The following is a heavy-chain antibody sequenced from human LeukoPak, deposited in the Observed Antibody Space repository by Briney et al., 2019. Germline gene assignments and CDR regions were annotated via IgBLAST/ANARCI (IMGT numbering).Heavy chain of an antibody. D-gene: IGHD6-13*01. CDR3: AKLSYIAAAAPHFDY. J-gene: IGHJ4*02. V-gene: IGHV3-21*04. Sequence: GSLRLSCAASGFTFSSYSMNWVRQAPGKGLEWVSSISSSSSYIYYADSVKGRFTISRDNSKNTLYLQMNSLRAEDTAVYYCAKLSYIAAAAPHFDYWGQGTLVTVSS. CDR2: ISSSSSYI. CDR1: GFTFSSYS.